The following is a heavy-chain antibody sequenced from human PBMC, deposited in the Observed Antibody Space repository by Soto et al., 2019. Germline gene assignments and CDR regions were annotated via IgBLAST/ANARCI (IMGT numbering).Heavy chain of an antibody. CDR1: GGSISSYY. CDR2: IYYSGST. D-gene: IGHD1-26*01. J-gene: IGHJ5*02. V-gene: IGHV4-59*08. CDR3: ARHVGRSRDFDP. Sequence: QVQLQESGPGLVKPSETLSLTCTVSGGSISSYYWSWIRQPPGKGLEWIGYIYYSGSTNYNPSLKSRVPISVDTSKNQVSLKLSAVTAADTAVYYCARHVGRSRDFDPGGQGTLVTVSS.